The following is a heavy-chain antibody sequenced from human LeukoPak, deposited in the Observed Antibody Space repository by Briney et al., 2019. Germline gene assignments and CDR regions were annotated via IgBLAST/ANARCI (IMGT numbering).Heavy chain of an antibody. V-gene: IGHV1-18*01. CDR3: ARAVYFYYDSSGSHAGYFDY. CDR2: ISAYNGNT. Sequence: GASVKVSCKASGYTFTSYGISWVRQAPGQGLEWMGWISAYNGNTNYAQKLQGRVTMTTDTSTSTAYMELRSLRSDDTAVYYCARAVYFYYDSSGSHAGYFDYWGQGTLVTVSS. J-gene: IGHJ4*02. CDR1: GYTFTSYG. D-gene: IGHD3-22*01.